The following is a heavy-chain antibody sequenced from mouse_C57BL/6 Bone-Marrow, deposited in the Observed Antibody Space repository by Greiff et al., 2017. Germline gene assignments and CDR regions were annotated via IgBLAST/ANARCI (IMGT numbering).Heavy chain of an antibody. Sequence: VQLQHPGAELVRPGSSVKLSCKASGYTFTSYWMDWVKQRPGQGLEWIGNIYPSDSETHYNQKFKDKATLTVDKSSSTAYMQLSSLTSEDSAVYYCARGHYGNYGWYFDVWGTGTTVTVSS. D-gene: IGHD2-1*01. J-gene: IGHJ1*03. V-gene: IGHV1-61*01. CDR3: ARGHYGNYGWYFDV. CDR2: IYPSDSET. CDR1: GYTFTSYW.